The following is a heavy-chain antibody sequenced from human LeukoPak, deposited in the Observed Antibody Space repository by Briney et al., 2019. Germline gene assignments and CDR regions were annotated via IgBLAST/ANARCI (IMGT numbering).Heavy chain of an antibody. Sequence: ASVKVSCKASGYTFTGYYMHWVRQAPGQGLEWMGIINPSGGSTSYAQKFQGRVTMTRDTSTSTVYMELSSLRSEDTAVYYCARDPTPTTVTYYFDYWGQGTLVTVSS. J-gene: IGHJ4*02. V-gene: IGHV1-46*01. CDR3: ARDPTPTTVTYYFDY. D-gene: IGHD4-11*01. CDR2: INPSGGST. CDR1: GYTFTGYY.